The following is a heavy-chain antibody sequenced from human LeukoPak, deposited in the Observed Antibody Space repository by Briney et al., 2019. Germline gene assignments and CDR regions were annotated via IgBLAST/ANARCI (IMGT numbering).Heavy chain of an antibody. CDR1: GYSFTSYW. CDR2: IYPGDSDT. D-gene: IGHD2-2*01. CDR3: ARIPAATNDAFDI. J-gene: IGHJ3*02. Sequence: GESLKISCKGSGYSFTSYWIGWVRQMPGKGLEWMGIIYPGDSDTRYSPSFQGQVTISADKSISTAYLQWSSLKASDTAMYYCARIPAATNDAFDIWGQGTMVTVSS. V-gene: IGHV5-51*01.